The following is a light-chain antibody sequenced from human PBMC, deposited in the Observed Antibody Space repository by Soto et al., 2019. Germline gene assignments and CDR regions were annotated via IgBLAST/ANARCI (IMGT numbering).Light chain of an antibody. CDR2: GNS. CDR1: SSNIGAGYD. V-gene: IGLV1-40*03. Sequence: QAVVTQPPSVSGAPGQRVTISCTGSSSNIGAGYDVHWYQQLPGTAPKLLIYGNSNRPSGVLDRFSGSKSCAAASLAITGLHAEDEADYYCQSYDSSLDVVFGGGTKLTVL. CDR3: QSYDSSLDVV. J-gene: IGLJ2*01.